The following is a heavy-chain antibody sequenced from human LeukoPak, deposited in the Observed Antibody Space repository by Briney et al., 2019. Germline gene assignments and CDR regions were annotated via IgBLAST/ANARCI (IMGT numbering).Heavy chain of an antibody. Sequence: GGSLRLSCAASGFTFSNYWMTWVRQAPGKGLEWVAHINQDGSEEHYMDSAKARFTVSRDNAKNSLSLQMNSLRAEDTAVYYCVRDGGVSGYDLLDYWGQGTLVAVSS. CDR1: GFTFSNYW. CDR2: INQDGSEE. CDR3: VRDGGVSGYDLLDY. D-gene: IGHD5-12*01. J-gene: IGHJ4*02. V-gene: IGHV3-7*01.